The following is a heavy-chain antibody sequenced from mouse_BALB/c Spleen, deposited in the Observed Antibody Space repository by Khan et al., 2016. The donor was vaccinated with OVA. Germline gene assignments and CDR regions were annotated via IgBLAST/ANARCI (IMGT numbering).Heavy chain of an antibody. D-gene: IGHD1-1*01. CDR3: AIPCFCGNGYDTMVA. J-gene: IGHJ4*01. Sequence: QVQLQQSGGELVRPGTSVKMSCKATGYTFTNFWIGWVKQRPGHGLEWIGDIYPGSGNSNFNEKFRGKATLSSDPSPSPASMQFSHLPFEDTALYNCAIPCFCGNGYDTMVAWGQGTSVTVSS. CDR2: IYPGSGNS. V-gene: IGHV1-63*02. CDR1: GYTFTNFW.